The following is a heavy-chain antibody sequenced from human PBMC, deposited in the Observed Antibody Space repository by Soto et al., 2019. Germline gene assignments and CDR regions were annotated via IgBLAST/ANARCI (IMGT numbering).Heavy chain of an antibody. J-gene: IGHJ4*02. CDR1: GGSISSYY. Sequence: PSETLSLTCTVSGGSISSYYWSWIRQPPGKGLEWIGYIYYSGSTNYNPSLKSRVTISVDTSKNQFSLKLSSVTAADTAVYYCARRSGPGFDYWGQGNLVTVSS. V-gene: IGHV4-59*08. CDR3: ARRSGPGFDY. CDR2: IYYSGST.